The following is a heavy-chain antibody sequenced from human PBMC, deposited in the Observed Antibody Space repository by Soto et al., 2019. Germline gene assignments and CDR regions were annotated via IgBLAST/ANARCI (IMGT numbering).Heavy chain of an antibody. Sequence: SETLSLTCTVSGVSISSGDYYWSWIRQTPGKGLEWIGYIYYSENTYYNPSLKSRVIMSVDSSENRFSLNLDSVTAADTAVYYCARDSGSGYYPDYWGQGTLVTVSS. V-gene: IGHV4-30-4*01. D-gene: IGHD3-22*01. J-gene: IGHJ4*02. CDR2: IYYSENT. CDR1: GVSISSGDYY. CDR3: ARDSGSGYYPDY.